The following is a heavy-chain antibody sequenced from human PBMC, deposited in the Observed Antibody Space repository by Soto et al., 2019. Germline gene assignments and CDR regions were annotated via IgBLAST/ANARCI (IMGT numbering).Heavy chain of an antibody. CDR2: IWYDGSNK. CDR1: GLTFNTYG. J-gene: IGHJ6*02. Sequence: GGSLRLSCTTSGLTFNTYGMHWVRQDPGKRLEWVAIIWYDGSNKYYADSVKGRFTISRDNSKNTLYLQMNSLRAEDKALYYCARSDCTGAYCYSWPFNYGVDVWGQGTTVTVSS. D-gene: IGHD2-15*01. CDR3: ARSDCTGAYCYSWPFNYGVDV. V-gene: IGHV3-33*08.